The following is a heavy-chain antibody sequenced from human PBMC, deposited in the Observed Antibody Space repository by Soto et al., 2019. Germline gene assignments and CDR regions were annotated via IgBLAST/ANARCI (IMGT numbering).Heavy chain of an antibody. CDR1: GFIFRNFG. D-gene: IGHD1-26*01. Sequence: QVQLVESGGGVVQPGRSLRLSCAASGFIFRNFGMHWVRRAPGKGLEWVAVISGDGNDKYYPDSMKGRFTISRDNFNNTLYLQLNSLRPEDTAVYHCVQGASTSHYPLDSWGHGFRVTGSS. CDR2: ISGDGNDK. J-gene: IGHJ5*01. V-gene: IGHV3-30*03. CDR3: VQGASTSHYPLDS.